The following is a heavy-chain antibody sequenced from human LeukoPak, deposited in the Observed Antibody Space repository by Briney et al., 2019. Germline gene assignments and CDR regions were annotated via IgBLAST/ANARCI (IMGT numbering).Heavy chain of an antibody. J-gene: IGHJ4*02. Sequence: PGESLKISCKGSGYSFTSYWIGWVRRMPGRGLEWMGIIYPGDSDTRYSPSFQGQVTISADKSISTAYLQWSSLKASDTAMYYCARGGIVVVPAAPFDYWGQGTLVTVSS. D-gene: IGHD2-2*01. CDR3: ARGGIVVVPAAPFDY. V-gene: IGHV5-51*01. CDR2: IYPGDSDT. CDR1: GYSFTSYW.